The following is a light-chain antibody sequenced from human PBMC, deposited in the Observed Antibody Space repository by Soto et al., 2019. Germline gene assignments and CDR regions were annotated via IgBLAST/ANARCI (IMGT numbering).Light chain of an antibody. Sequence: DIVMTQSPLSLPVTPGEPASISCRSSQSLLHSNGYNYLDWYLQKPGQSPQLLIYLGSNRASGVPDRFSGSGLGTDFTLKISRVEAEDVGVYYCMQALQTPWTFGQGAKLEIK. CDR2: LGS. CDR1: QSLLHSNGYNY. J-gene: IGKJ2*01. V-gene: IGKV2-28*01. CDR3: MQALQTPWT.